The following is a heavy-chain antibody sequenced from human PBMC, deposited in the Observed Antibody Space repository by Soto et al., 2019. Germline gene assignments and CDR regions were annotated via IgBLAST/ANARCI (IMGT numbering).Heavy chain of an antibody. CDR3: ANVNWCSVCYTRDDG. J-gene: IGHJ4*02. Sequence: EVQLLESGGGLVQSGGSLRLSCAASGFSFSYYDLNWVRQAPGKGLEWVSGISGSGDDTYYADSVKGRFTISRDNPKNTLHLQMNSRRAEDTGVYYCANVNWCSVCYTRDDGWGQGTLVTVSS. D-gene: IGHD2-8*01. CDR2: ISGSGDDT. CDR1: GFSFSYYD. V-gene: IGHV3-23*01.